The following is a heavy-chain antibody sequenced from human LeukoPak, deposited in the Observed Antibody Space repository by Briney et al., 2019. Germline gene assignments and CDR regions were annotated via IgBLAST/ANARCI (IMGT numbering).Heavy chain of an antibody. CDR3: ARVDVVVAATDYYYYMDV. CDR2: MNPNSGNT. J-gene: IGHJ6*03. Sequence: ASVKVSCKASGYTFTSYDINWVRQATGQGLEWMGWMNPNSGNTGYAQKFQGRVTITRNTSISTAYMELSSLRSEDTAVYYCARVDVVVAATDYYYYMDVWGKGTTVTVSS. CDR1: GYTFTSYD. V-gene: IGHV1-8*03. D-gene: IGHD2-15*01.